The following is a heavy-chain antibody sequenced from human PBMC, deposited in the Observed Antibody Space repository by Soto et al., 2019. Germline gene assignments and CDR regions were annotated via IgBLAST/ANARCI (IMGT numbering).Heavy chain of an antibody. Sequence: PWESLQISCKGSGYSFAGYWITWVRQKPGKGLEWMGRIDPSDSQTYYSPSFRGHVTISVTKSITTVFLQWSSLRASDTAMYYCARQIYDSDTGPNFQYYFDSWGQGTPVTVS. V-gene: IGHV5-10-1*01. D-gene: IGHD3-22*01. CDR1: GYSFAGYW. J-gene: IGHJ4*02. CDR3: ARQIYDSDTGPNFQYYFDS. CDR2: IDPSDSQT.